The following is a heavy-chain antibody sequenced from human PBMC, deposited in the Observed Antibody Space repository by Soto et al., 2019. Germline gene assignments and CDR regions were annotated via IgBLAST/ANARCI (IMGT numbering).Heavy chain of an antibody. Sequence: SETLSLTCTVSGGSISSYYWSWIRHPPGKGLEWIGYIYFRGSTNYNPSLKSRVTISVDKSKNQFSLKLSSVTAADTAVYYCARETYGDYVGYFDPWGLGTLVTVSS. CDR3: ARETYGDYVGYFDP. V-gene: IGHV4-59*12. CDR2: IYFRGST. D-gene: IGHD4-17*01. J-gene: IGHJ5*02. CDR1: GGSISSYY.